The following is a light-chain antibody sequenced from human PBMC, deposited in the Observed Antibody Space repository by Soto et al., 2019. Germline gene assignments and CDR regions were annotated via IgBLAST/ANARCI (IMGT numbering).Light chain of an antibody. V-gene: IGKV3-20*01. CDR1: ESVSSNY. Sequence: EIVLTQSPGTLSLSPGERATLSCRATESVSSNYLAWYQQKPGQAPRVLIYGASIRATGIPDRFSGSGSETDSTLTISRLEPEDFAEYYCQQYGTSPRTFGQGTKVEIK. CDR3: QQYGTSPRT. CDR2: GAS. J-gene: IGKJ1*01.